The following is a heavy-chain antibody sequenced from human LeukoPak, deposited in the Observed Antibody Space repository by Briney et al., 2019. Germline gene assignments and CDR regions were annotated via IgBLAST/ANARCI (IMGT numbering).Heavy chain of an antibody. CDR3: ARGGRFSEWLLYGYYYYMDV. V-gene: IGHV4-34*01. D-gene: IGHD3-3*01. CDR1: GGSFSGYY. J-gene: IGHJ6*03. CDR2: INHSGST. Sequence: SETLSLTCAVYGGSFSGYYWSWIRQPPGKGLEWIGEINHSGSTNYNPSLKSRVTISVDTSKNQFSLKLSSVTAADTAVYYRARGGRFSEWLLYGYYYYMDVWGKGTTVTVSS.